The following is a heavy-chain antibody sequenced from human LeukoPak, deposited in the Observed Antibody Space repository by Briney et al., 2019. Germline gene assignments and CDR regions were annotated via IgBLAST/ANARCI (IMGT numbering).Heavy chain of an antibody. V-gene: IGHV1-18*01. CDR2: ISAYNGNT. D-gene: IGHD3-16*02. CDR1: GYTFTNYV. CDR3: ARDHYVWGSYRAVNFDY. Sequence: ASVKVSCKASGYTFTNYVVSWVRQAPGQGLEWMGWISAYNGNTNYAQKFQGRVTMTTDTSTSTAYMELRSLRSDDTAVYYCARDHYVWGSYRAVNFDYWGQGTLVTVSS. J-gene: IGHJ4*02.